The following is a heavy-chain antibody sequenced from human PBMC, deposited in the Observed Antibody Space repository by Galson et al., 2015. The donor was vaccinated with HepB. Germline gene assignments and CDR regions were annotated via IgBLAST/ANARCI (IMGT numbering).Heavy chain of an antibody. CDR3: ARGKGRQVLLDYHYYGMDV. CDR2: ITQSGST. D-gene: IGHD3-3*01. Sequence: ETLSLTCAVFGGPFSTYHWTWIRQPPGKGLEWIGEITQSGSTHPNPSLTSRVTISMDTSKNQFSLKVRSVTAADTAVYYCARGKGRQVLLDYHYYGMDVWGQGTTVSFSS. V-gene: IGHV4-34*01. CDR1: GGPFSTYH. J-gene: IGHJ6*01.